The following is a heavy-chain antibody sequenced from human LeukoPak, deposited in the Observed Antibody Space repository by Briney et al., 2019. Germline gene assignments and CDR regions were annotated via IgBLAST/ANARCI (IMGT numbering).Heavy chain of an antibody. CDR1: GGSISGCY. Sequence: SETLSLTCIVSGGSISGCYWSWIRQPAGKGLEWIGRIYTSGSTNYNPSLKSRVTMSVDTSKNQFSLKLSSVTAADTAVYYRARFHYDSSGYSPSGFDYWGQGTLVTVSS. CDR3: ARFHYDSSGYSPSGFDY. J-gene: IGHJ4*02. V-gene: IGHV4-4*07. CDR2: IYTSGST. D-gene: IGHD3-22*01.